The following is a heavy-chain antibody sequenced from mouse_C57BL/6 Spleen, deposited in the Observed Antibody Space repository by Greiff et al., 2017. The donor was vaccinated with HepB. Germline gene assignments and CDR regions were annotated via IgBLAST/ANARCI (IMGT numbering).Heavy chain of an antibody. J-gene: IGHJ1*03. V-gene: IGHV5-6*01. D-gene: IGHD2-5*01. CDR1: GFTFSSYG. CDR3: ARPYYSNYGYFDV. CDR2: ISSGGSYT. Sequence: EVQRVESGGDLVKPGGSLKLSCAASGFTFSSYGMSWVRQTPDKRLEWVATISSGGSYTYYPDSVKGRFTISRDNAKNTLYLQMSSLKSEDTAMYYCARPYYSNYGYFDVWGTGTTVTVSS.